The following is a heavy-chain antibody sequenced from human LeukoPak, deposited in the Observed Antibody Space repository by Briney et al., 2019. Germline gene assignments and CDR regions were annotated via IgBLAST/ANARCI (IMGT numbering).Heavy chain of an antibody. CDR1: GYTFTSYG. V-gene: IGHV1-18*01. CDR2: ISAYNGNT. J-gene: IGHJ4*02. D-gene: IGHD2-2*01. CDR3: ARVRGPGRTLGYCSSTSCYADDY. Sequence: ASVKVSCKASGYTFTSYGISWVRQAPRQGLEWMGWISAYNGNTNYAQKLQGRVTMTTDTSTSTAYMELRSLRSDDTAVYYCARVRGPGRTLGYCSSTSCYADDYWGQGTLVTVSS.